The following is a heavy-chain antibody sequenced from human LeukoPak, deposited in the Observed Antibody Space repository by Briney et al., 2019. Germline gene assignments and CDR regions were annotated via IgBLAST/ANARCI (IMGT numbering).Heavy chain of an antibody. CDR3: ARDGVAELMSALDY. D-gene: IGHD1-26*01. V-gene: IGHV3-23*01. CDR2: FSGSGGSI. J-gene: IGHJ4*02. Sequence: GGSLRLSCAASGFTFFSYAMNWVRQTPGKGLEWVSTFSGSGGSIYYADSLKGRFTISRDNAKNSLYLQMNSLRAEDTAVYYCARDGVAELMSALDYWGQGILVTVSS. CDR1: GFTFFSYA.